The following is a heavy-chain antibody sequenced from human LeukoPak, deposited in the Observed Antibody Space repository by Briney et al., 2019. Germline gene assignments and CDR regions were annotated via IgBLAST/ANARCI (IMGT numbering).Heavy chain of an antibody. V-gene: IGHV1-69*13. CDR1: GGTFSSYA. D-gene: IGHD2-2*01. CDR2: IIPIFGTA. CDR3: ARWGYCSSTSCPYYFDY. Sequence: SVKVSCKASGGTFSSYAISWVRQAPGKGLEWMGGIIPIFGTANYAQKFQGRVTITADESTSTAYMELSSLRSEDTAVYYCARWGYCSSTSCPYYFDYWGQGTLVTVSS. J-gene: IGHJ4*02.